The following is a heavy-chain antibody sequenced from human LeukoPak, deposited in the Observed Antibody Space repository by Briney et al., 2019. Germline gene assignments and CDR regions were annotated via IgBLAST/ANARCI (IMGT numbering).Heavy chain of an antibody. CDR3: SMVAGGY. CDR2: IYYSGST. D-gene: IGHD6-19*01. V-gene: IGHV4-39*01. CDR1: GGSISGSTYY. J-gene: IGHJ4*02. Sequence: SETLSLTCTVSGGSISGSTYYWGWLRQPPGKGLEWLGSIYYSGSTYYNPSLKSRVTISVDTSKNQFSLKLSSVTAADTAVYYCSMVAGGYWGRGTLVTVSS.